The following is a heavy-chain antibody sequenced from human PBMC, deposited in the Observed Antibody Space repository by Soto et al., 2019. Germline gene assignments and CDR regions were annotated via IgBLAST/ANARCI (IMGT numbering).Heavy chain of an antibody. Sequence: QVQLQESGPGLVKPSETLCLSCSVSGASITTYYWSWFRQPPGQGLESLGYIYHTGVTNSNPSLRGRLSISIDTAKNQFPLKLSSVTSADTTIYYCARTARVTDFWGPGILVSVSS. CDR2: IYHTGVT. D-gene: IGHD2-21*02. V-gene: IGHV4-59*01. CDR1: GASITTYY. CDR3: ARTARVTDF. J-gene: IGHJ4*02.